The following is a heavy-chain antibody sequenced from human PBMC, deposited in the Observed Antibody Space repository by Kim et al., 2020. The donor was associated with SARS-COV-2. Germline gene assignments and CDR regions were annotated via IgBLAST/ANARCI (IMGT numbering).Heavy chain of an antibody. Sequence: SETLSLTCSVSGASVSQAYWSWSRQPRGKGLQWIGSVLSGGSTAYNPSLRSRLTISLDISKNEFSLKLSSLTAADTATYYCARGRVPYVWVQGTTVTVPS. CDR3: ARGRVPYV. V-gene: IGHV4-59*02. J-gene: IGHJ6*02. CDR1: GASVSQAY. CDR2: VLSGGST.